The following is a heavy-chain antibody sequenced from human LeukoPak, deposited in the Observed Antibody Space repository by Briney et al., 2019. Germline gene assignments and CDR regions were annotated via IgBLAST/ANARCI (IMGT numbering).Heavy chain of an antibody. D-gene: IGHD4-17*01. CDR3: TTEVDYGDYEGFVY. V-gene: IGHV3-23*01. CDR2: ISGGGDKT. J-gene: IGHJ4*02. CDR1: GFTFSNYV. Sequence: GGSLRLSCAASGFTFSNYVMSWVRQAPGRGLEWVSGISGGGDKTYYADSVKGRFTISRDNSKNTLYLQMNSLRAEDTAVYYCTTEVDYGDYEGFVYWGQGTLVTVSS.